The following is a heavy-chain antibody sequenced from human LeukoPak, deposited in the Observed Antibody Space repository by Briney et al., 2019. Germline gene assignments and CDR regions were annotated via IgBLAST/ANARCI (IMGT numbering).Heavy chain of an antibody. CDR3: AKGASIAVAGTLDY. D-gene: IGHD6-19*01. V-gene: IGHV3-9*01. Sequence: GGSLRLSCAASGFTFDDYAMHWVRQAPGKGLEWVSGISWNSGSIDYADSVKGRFTTSRDNAKNSLYLQMNSLRAEDTALYYCAKGASIAVAGTLDYWGQGTLVTVSS. J-gene: IGHJ4*02. CDR2: ISWNSGSI. CDR1: GFTFDDYA.